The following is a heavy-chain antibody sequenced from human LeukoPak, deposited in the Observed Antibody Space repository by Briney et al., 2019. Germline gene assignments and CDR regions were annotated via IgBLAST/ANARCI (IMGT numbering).Heavy chain of an antibody. D-gene: IGHD3-10*01. CDR3: ARDHRGTMVRGLHDY. J-gene: IGHJ4*02. CDR2: ISYDGSNK. CDR1: GFTFSSYA. Sequence: GGSLRLSCAASGFTFSSYAMHWVRQAPGKGLEWVAVISYDGSNKYYADSVKGRFTISRDNSKNTLYLQMNGLRAEDTAVYYCARDHRGTMVRGLHDYWGQGTLVTVSS. V-gene: IGHV3-30-3*01.